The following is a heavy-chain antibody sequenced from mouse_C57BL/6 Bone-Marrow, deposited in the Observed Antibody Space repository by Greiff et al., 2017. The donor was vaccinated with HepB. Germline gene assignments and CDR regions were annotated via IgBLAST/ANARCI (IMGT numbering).Heavy chain of an antibody. CDR2: IYPGSGST. D-gene: IGHD2-3*01. Sequence: QVQLKQPGAELVKPGASVKMSCKASGYTFTSYWITWVKQRPGQGLEWIGDIYPGSGSTNYNEKFKSKATLTVDTSSSTAYMQLSSLTSEDSAVYYCASLYDGYSYAMDYWGQGTSVTVSS. CDR1: GYTFTSYW. J-gene: IGHJ4*01. CDR3: ASLYDGYSYAMDY. V-gene: IGHV1-55*01.